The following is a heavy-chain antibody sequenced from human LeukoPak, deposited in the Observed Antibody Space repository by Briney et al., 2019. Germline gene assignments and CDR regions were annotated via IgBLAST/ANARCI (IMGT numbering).Heavy chain of an antibody. CDR1: GFTFSSYW. J-gene: IGHJ4*02. Sequence: GGSLRLSCAASGFTFSSYWMSWVRQAPGKGLEWVANIKRDGSEKYYVDSVKGRLTISRDNAENSLYLQMNSLRAEDTAVYYCAKRGCDTNGCPYYFDYWGQGTLVTVSP. CDR2: IKRDGSEK. D-gene: IGHD2-8*01. CDR3: AKRGCDTNGCPYYFDY. V-gene: IGHV3-7*05.